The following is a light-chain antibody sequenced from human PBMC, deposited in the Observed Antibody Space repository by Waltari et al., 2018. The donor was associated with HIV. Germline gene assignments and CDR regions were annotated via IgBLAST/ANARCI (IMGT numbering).Light chain of an antibody. J-gene: IGKJ2*03. V-gene: IGKV1-5*03. CDR3: QQYSTHYG. Sequence: IQMTQSPSNLSASVGDAVILTCRASQNIDNWLAWYHQRPGRAPKLLMSMTSVLESGVPSRFSGSGKGTTFTLTISSLQPDDFGTYYCQQYSTHYGFGQGTRVE. CDR1: QNIDNW. CDR2: MTS.